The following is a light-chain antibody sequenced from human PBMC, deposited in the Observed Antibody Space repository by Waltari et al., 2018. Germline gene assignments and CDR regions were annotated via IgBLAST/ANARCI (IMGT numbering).Light chain of an antibody. CDR1: QSLLHSNGYNY. CDR2: LGS. V-gene: IGKV2-28*01. J-gene: IGKJ3*01. CDR3: MQALQTPFT. Sequence: DIVMTQSPLSLPVTPGEPASISCRSSQSLLHSNGYNYLDWYLQEPGQSPQLLIYLGSNRASGVPDRFSGSGSGTDFTLKISRVEAEDVGVYYCMQALQTPFTFGPGTKVDIK.